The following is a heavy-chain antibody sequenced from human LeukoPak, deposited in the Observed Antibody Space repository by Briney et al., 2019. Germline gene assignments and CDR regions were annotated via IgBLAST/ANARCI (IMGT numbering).Heavy chain of an antibody. CDR1: GFTFSSYA. J-gene: IGHJ4*02. D-gene: IGHD6-6*01. CDR2: ISYDGSNK. CDR3: ARDLKYSSSSGGFDY. Sequence: GGSLRLSCAASGFTFSSYAMHWVRQAPGKGLEWVAVISYDGSNKYYADSVKGRFTISRDNSKNTLYLQMNSLRAEDTAVYYCARDLKYSSSSGGFDYWGQGTLVTVSS. V-gene: IGHV3-30*04.